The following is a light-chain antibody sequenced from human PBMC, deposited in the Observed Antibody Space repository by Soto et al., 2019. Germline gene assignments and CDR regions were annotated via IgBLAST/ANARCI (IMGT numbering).Light chain of an antibody. CDR3: CSSGGSPTYV. Sequence: QSALTQPASVSGSPGQSITISCTGTSSDVGGYNYVSWFQHHPGKAPKLIIFEVNKRPSGVSNRFSGSKSGNTASLTISGLKVEDEADYYCCSSGGSPTYVFGTGTQLTVL. CDR2: EVN. V-gene: IGLV2-23*02. J-gene: IGLJ1*01. CDR1: SSDVGGYNY.